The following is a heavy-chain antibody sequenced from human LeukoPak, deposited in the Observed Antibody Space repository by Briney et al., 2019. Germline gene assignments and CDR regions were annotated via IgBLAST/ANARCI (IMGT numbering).Heavy chain of an antibody. J-gene: IGHJ4*02. D-gene: IGHD3-10*01. CDR3: AKVANYYYGSESYYFFEH. CDR1: GGSFSGYY. V-gene: IGHV4-34*01. CDR2: INHSGST. Sequence: SETLSLTCAVYGGSFSGYYWSWIRQPPGKGLEWIGEINHSGSTNYNPSLKSRVTISVDTSKNQFSLKLSSVTAADTAVYYCAKVANYYYGSESYYFFEHWGQGTPVTASS.